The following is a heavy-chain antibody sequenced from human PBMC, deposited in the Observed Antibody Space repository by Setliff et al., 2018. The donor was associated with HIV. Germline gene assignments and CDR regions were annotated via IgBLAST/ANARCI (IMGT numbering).Heavy chain of an antibody. CDR3: ARSNPGITAGLLAY. CDR2: IYTTGGT. J-gene: IGHJ4*02. V-gene: IGHV4-4*07. D-gene: IGHD6-13*01. Sequence: PSETLSLTCNISGVSIPTNYWNWIRQPAGKGLGWIGRIYTTGGTNYNPALKSRVTMSIDTSKNQISLKLNSVTAADTATYYCARSNPGITAGLLAYWGPGTLVTVS. CDR1: GVSIPTNY.